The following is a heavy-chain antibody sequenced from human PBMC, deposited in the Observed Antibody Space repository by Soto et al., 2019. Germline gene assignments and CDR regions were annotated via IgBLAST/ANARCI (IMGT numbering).Heavy chain of an antibody. Sequence: QVQLVQSGAEVKKPGSSVKVSCKASGGTFSSYAISWVRQAPGQGLEWMGGIIPIFGTANYAQTFQGRVTITADKSTSTAYMELSSLRSEDTALYYCARVERGYYDSSGYSPFGYWGQGTLVTVSS. V-gene: IGHV1-69*06. J-gene: IGHJ4*02. D-gene: IGHD3-22*01. CDR2: IIPIFGTA. CDR1: GGTFSSYA. CDR3: ARVERGYYDSSGYSPFGY.